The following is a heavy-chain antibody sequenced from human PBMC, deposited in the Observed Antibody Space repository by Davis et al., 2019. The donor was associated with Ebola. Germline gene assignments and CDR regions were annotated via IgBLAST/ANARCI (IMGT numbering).Heavy chain of an antibody. CDR2: IRYDGSAT. CDR3: ARGTLDIEIYFDH. V-gene: IGHV3-30*02. CDR1: GFDISSDG. J-gene: IGHJ4*02. Sequence: GESLKISCAASGFDISSDGMHWVRQAPGKGLELVAFIRYDGSATYYVDSVKGRFTISRDISKNTLSLQMNSLRSEDTALYYCARGTLDIEIYFDHWGQGTLVTVSS. D-gene: IGHD1-1*01.